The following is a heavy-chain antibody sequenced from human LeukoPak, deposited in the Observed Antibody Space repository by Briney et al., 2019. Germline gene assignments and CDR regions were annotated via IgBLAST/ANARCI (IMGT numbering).Heavy chain of an antibody. D-gene: IGHD3-22*01. CDR2: IYYSGST. Sequence: KPSQTLSLTCTVSGGSISSGDYYWSWIRQPPGKGLEWIGYIYYSGSTYYNPSLKSRVTISVDTSKNQFSLKLSSVTAADTAVYYCARSNYDSSGYYYIAELYFQHWGQGTLVTASS. J-gene: IGHJ1*01. CDR3: ARSNYDSSGYYYIAELYFQH. V-gene: IGHV4-30-4*08. CDR1: GGSISSGDYY.